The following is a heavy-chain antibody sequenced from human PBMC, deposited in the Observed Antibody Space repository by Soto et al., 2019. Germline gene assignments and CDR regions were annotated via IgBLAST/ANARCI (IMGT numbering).Heavy chain of an antibody. CDR1: GYSFTNYG. V-gene: IGHV1-18*01. CDR2: ISAFNGNT. J-gene: IGHJ6*03. D-gene: IGHD6-19*01. Sequence: QDQLVQSGAEVKKPGASVTVSCKASGYSFTNYGVTWVRQAPGQGLEWMGWISAFNGNTHYAQNLQGRVTMTTEASTSTAYMELRSLRSDDTAVYYCARDRGVAPPVAGNTHYYYYMDVWGKGTTVTVSS. CDR3: ARDRGVAPPVAGNTHYYYYMDV.